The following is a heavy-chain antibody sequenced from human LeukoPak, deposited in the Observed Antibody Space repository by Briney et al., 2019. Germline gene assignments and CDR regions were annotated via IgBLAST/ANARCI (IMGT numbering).Heavy chain of an antibody. CDR1: GGSFSGYY. Sequence: SETLSLTCAVYGGSFSGYYWSWIRQPPGKGLEWIGEINHSGSTNYNLSLKSRVTISVDTSKNQFSLKLSSVTAADTAVYYCARGADTAMVHFDYWGQGTLVTVSS. CDR2: INHSGST. CDR3: ARGADTAMVHFDY. J-gene: IGHJ4*02. D-gene: IGHD5-18*01. V-gene: IGHV4-34*01.